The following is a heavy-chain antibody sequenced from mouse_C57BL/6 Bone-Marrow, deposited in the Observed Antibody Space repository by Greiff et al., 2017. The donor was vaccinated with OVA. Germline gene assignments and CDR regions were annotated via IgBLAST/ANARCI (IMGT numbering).Heavy chain of an antibody. CDR1: GYTFTSYW. V-gene: IGHV1-59*01. D-gene: IGHD4-1*01. Sequence: QVQLQQPGAELVRPGTSVKLSCKASGYTFTSYWMHWVKQRPGQGLEWIGVIDPSDSYTNYNQKFKGTATLTVDTSSSTAYMQLSSLTSEDSAVYYCAREGANWNAYWGQGTLVTVSA. CDR2: IDPSDSYT. J-gene: IGHJ3*01. CDR3: AREGANWNAY.